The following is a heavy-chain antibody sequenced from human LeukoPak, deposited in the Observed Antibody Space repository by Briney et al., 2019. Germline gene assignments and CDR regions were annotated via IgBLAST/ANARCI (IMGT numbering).Heavy chain of an antibody. CDR2: IWFDGSNK. V-gene: IGHV3-33*01. CDR3: ARFDRITIFGVVTAPDY. D-gene: IGHD3-3*01. Sequence: GGSLRLSCAASGFTFSSYGMQWVRQAPGKGLQRVAVIWFDGSNKYYADSVKGRFSISRDNSKNTVYLQMNSLRDEDTAVYYCARFDRITIFGVVTAPDYWGQGTLVTVSS. CDR1: GFTFSSYG. J-gene: IGHJ4*02.